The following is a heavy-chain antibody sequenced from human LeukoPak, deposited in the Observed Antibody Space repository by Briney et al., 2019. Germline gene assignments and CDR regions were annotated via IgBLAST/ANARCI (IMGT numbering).Heavy chain of an antibody. CDR2: IYYSGST. V-gene: IGHV4-59*01. J-gene: IGHJ4*02. Sequence: NPSGTLSLTCTVSGDSISSYYWSWIRQPPGKGLEWIGYIYYSGSTNYNPSLKSRVTISVDTSKNQFSLKLSSVTAADTAVYYCARLGGGSGYYYFDYWGQGTLVTVSS. D-gene: IGHD3-22*01. CDR3: ARLGGGSGYYYFDY. CDR1: GDSISSYY.